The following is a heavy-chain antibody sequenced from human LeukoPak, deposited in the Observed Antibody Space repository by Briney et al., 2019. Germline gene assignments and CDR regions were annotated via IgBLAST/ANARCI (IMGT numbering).Heavy chain of an antibody. V-gene: IGHV3-43*01. J-gene: IGHJ4*02. CDR2: AGWAGGTT. CDR1: GFNFDRYT. D-gene: IGHD5-18*01. Sequence: GGSLRLSCATSGFNFDRYTIHWVRQAPGKGLEWVSLAGWAGGTTYYSDSVRGRITISRDSGKNSVYLQMNSLTTDDTAFYFCAKELDTMFFDYWGQGALVTVSS. CDR3: AKELDTMFFDY.